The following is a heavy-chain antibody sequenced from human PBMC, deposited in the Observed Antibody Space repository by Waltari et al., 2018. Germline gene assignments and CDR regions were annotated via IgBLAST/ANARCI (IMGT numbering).Heavy chain of an antibody. CDR3: ARGSSSWSYFDY. CDR1: GGSISSYY. D-gene: IGHD6-13*01. CDR2: IYYSGST. V-gene: IGHV4-59*01. Sequence: QVQLQESGPGLVKPSETLSLTCTVSGGSISSYYWSWIRQPPGKGLEWIGYIYYSGSTNYNPSLRSRVTIAVDTSKNQFSLKLSSVTAADTAVYYCARGSSSWSYFDYWGQGTLVTVSS. J-gene: IGHJ4*02.